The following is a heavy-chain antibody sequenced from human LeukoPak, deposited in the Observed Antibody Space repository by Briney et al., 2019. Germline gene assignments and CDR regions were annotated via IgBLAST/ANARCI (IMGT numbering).Heavy chain of an antibody. CDR3: AREYSTYYYYYMDV. J-gene: IGHJ6*03. D-gene: IGHD2-21*01. CDR1: GFTFSSYW. Sequence: GGSLRLSCAASGFTFSSYWMHWVCQAPGKGLVWVSRINSDGSSTSYADSVKGRFTISRDNAKNTLYLQMNSLRAEDTAVYYCAREYSTYYYYYMDVWGKGTTVTVS. V-gene: IGHV3-74*01. CDR2: INSDGSST.